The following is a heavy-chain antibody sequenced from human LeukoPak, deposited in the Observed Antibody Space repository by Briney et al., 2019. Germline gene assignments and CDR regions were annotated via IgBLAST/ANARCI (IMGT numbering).Heavy chain of an antibody. CDR3: AKDRGIVVVPADY. Sequence: SETLSLTCAVYGGSFSGYYWSWIRQPPGKGLEWIGEINHSGSTNYNPSLKSRVTISVDTSKNQFSLKLSSVTAADTAVYYCAKDRGIVVVPADYWGQGTLVTVSS. V-gene: IGHV4-34*01. CDR1: GGSFSGYY. CDR2: INHSGST. D-gene: IGHD2-2*01. J-gene: IGHJ4*02.